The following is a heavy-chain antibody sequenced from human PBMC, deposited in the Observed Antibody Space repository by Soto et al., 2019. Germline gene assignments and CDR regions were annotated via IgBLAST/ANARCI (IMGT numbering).Heavy chain of an antibody. CDR3: ERGESNSWFLTHY. D-gene: IGHD6-13*01. Sequence: GGSLRLSCAASGFTFSSNGLHWVRQAPGKGLGWVAVIWYDGSNRYYADSVKGRFTISRDNSKNTLYLQMNSLRAEDTAVYYCERGESNSWFLTHYWGQGT. J-gene: IGHJ4*02. CDR1: GFTFSSNG. CDR2: IWYDGSNR. V-gene: IGHV3-33*01.